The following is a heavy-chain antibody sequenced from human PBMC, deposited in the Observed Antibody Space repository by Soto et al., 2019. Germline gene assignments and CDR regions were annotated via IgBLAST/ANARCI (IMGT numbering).Heavy chain of an antibody. Sequence: QVPLVQSGAEVKKPGASVKVSCKASGYTFTSYGISWVRQAPGHGLEWMGWISAYNGNTNYAQKLQGRVTMTTDTSTSTAYMELRSLRSDDTAVYYCARECSTSGTHYYYYYMDVWGKGTTVTVSS. J-gene: IGHJ6*03. V-gene: IGHV1-18*01. CDR1: GYTFTSYG. D-gene: IGHD2-2*01. CDR3: ARECSTSGTHYYYYYMDV. CDR2: ISAYNGNT.